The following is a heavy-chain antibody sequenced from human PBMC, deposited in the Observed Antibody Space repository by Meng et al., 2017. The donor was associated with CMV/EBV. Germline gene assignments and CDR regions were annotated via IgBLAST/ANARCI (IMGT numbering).Heavy chain of an antibody. CDR2: ISVYNGHT. Sequence: QVQLGQVGVEVTKPGASVKVPCKASGYTFTGDGISWVRQAPGQGLEWMGWISVYNGHTNFAQNLQGRVTMTTDTSTSTAYVELRSLRSDDTAIYYCARGVPLGIIYSFDYWGQGTLVTVSS. D-gene: IGHD2-21*01. CDR1: GYTFTGDG. J-gene: IGHJ4*01. CDR3: ARGVPLGIIYSFDY. V-gene: IGHV1-18*01.